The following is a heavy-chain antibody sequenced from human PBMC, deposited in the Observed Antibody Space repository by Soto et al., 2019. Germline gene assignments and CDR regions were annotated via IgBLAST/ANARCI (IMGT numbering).Heavy chain of an antibody. V-gene: IGHV5-51*01. J-gene: IGHJ6*02. Sequence: GESLKISCKGSGYSFTSYWIGWVRQMPGKGLEWMGIIYPGDSDTRYSPSFQGQVTISADKSISTAYLQWSSLKASDTAMYYCARNFPDPLLPGYYYGMDVWGQGTTVTVSS. CDR3: ARNFPDPLLPGYYYGMDV. CDR1: GYSFTSYW. CDR2: IYPGDSDT. D-gene: IGHD3-22*01.